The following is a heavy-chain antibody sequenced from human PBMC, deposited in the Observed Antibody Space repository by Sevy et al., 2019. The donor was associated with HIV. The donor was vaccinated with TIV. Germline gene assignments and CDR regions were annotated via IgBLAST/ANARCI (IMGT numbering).Heavy chain of an antibody. D-gene: IGHD3-9*01. CDR2: ISYDGSNK. CDR3: ARGPLFGYDILTGYYDY. J-gene: IGHJ4*01. CDR1: GFTFSSYA. V-gene: IGHV3-30-3*01. Sequence: GSLRLSCAASGFTFSSYAMHWVRQAPGKGLEWVAVISYDGSNKYYADSVKGRFTISRDNSKNTLYLQMNSLRAEDTAVYYCARGPLFGYDILTGYYDYWGHGTLVTVSS.